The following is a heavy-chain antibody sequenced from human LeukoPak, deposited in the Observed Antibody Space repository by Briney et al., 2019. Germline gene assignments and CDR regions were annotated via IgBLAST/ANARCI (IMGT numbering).Heavy chain of an antibody. Sequence: GGSLRLSCAASGFTFSSYSMNWVRQAPGKGLEWVSYISSGSSYIDYADSVKGRFTISRDNAKNSLYLQMSSLRAEDTAVYYCARGPHLGYCSSTSCSGGYWGQGTLVTVSS. D-gene: IGHD2-2*01. CDR3: ARGPHLGYCSSTSCSGGY. V-gene: IGHV3-21*01. J-gene: IGHJ4*02. CDR1: GFTFSSYS. CDR2: ISSGSSYI.